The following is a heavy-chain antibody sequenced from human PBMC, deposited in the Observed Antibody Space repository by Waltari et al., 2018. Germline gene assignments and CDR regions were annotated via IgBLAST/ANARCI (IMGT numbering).Heavy chain of an antibody. CDR2: ISYDGSNK. D-gene: IGHD3-3*01. CDR1: GFTFRSYA. J-gene: IGHJ4*02. CDR3: ARDSSDFWSGYGDY. Sequence: QVQLVESGGGVVQPGRSLRLSCAASGFTFRSYAMHWVRQAPGKGLEGVAVISYDGSNKYYADSVKGRFTISRDNSKNTLYLQMNSLRAEDTAVYYCARDSSDFWSGYGDYWGQGTPVTVSS. V-gene: IGHV3-30-3*01.